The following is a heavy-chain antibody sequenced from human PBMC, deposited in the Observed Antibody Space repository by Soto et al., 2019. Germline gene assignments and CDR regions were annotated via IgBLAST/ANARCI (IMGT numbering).Heavy chain of an antibody. D-gene: IGHD6-19*01. Sequence: QVQLVQSGAEVKKPGASVKVSCKASGYTFTSYGISWVRQAPGQGLEWMGWVSAYNGNTNYPQKLQGKVTLTPDTSTSTAYMELRSLRSDDTAVYYCARYIAVAGGRLFDPWGQGTLVTVSS. J-gene: IGHJ5*02. CDR2: VSAYNGNT. CDR1: GYTFTSYG. V-gene: IGHV1-18*01. CDR3: ARYIAVAGGRLFDP.